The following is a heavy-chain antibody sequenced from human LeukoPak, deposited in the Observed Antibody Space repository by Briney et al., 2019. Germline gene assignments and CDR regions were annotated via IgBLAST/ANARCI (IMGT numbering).Heavy chain of an antibody. J-gene: IGHJ4*02. CDR1: GFTFSSYG. D-gene: IGHD2-21*01. Sequence: PARSLRLSCTASGFTFSSYGMHWVRQAPGKGLERVAVISHDGSKKYYAESVKGRFTTTSDKSKNTLYLQRNSLRDEDTAVYYGARDLSAAYDFWGQGILVTVSS. V-gene: IGHV3-30*03. CDR3: ARDLSAAYDF. CDR2: ISHDGSKK.